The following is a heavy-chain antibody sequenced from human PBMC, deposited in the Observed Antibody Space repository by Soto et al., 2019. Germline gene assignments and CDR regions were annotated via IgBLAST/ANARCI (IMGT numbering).Heavy chain of an antibody. Sequence: EVQLLESGGGLVQPGGSLRLSCAASGFTFSSYAMSWVRQAPGKGLEWVSAISGSGGSTYYADSVKGRFTISRDNSKNTLYLQMNSLGAEDTAVYYCARGGYDFWSGSYDYWGQGTLVTVSS. V-gene: IGHV3-23*01. J-gene: IGHJ4*02. CDR3: ARGGYDFWSGSYDY. CDR2: ISGSGGST. CDR1: GFTFSSYA. D-gene: IGHD3-3*01.